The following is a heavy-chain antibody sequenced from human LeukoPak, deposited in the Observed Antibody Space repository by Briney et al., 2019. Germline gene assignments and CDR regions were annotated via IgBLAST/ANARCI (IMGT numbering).Heavy chain of an antibody. Sequence: GGSLRLSCAASGFTVSSNYMSWVRQAPGKGLEWVSVIYSGGSTYYSDSVKGRFTISRDNSKNKRYLQMNSLSAEDTAVYYCARSVTYYDILTGYYTETYFDYWGQGTLVTVSS. V-gene: IGHV3-53*01. D-gene: IGHD3-9*01. J-gene: IGHJ4*02. CDR1: GFTVSSNY. CDR3: ARSVTYYDILTGYYTETYFDY. CDR2: IYSGGST.